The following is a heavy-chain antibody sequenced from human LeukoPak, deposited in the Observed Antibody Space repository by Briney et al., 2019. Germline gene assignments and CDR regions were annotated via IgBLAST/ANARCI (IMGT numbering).Heavy chain of an antibody. J-gene: IGHJ4*02. CDR2: IYSGGST. V-gene: IGHV3-53*05. Sequence: GGSLRLSCAASGFTVSSNYMSWVRQAPGKGLEWVSVIYSGGSTYYADSVKGRFTISRDNSKNTLHLQMNSLRAEDTAVYYCARLEWSYCSGGSCYFDYWGQGTLVTVSS. D-gene: IGHD2-15*01. CDR3: ARLEWSYCSGGSCYFDY. CDR1: GFTVSSNY.